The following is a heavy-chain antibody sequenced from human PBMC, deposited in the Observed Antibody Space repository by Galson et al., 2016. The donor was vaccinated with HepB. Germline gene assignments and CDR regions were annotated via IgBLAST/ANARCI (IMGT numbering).Heavy chain of an antibody. D-gene: IGHD3-10*01. V-gene: IGHV3-43*01. CDR1: GFTFNDYT. CDR3: GKDWGSLWESSGKGMDV. CDR2: ISWDGRSP. J-gene: IGHJ6*02. Sequence: SLRLSCAASGFTFNDYTMHWVRHVPGKGLEWVALISWDGRSPDYEDSVRGRFIISRDNRQNILYLQMNSLTTEDTALYYCGKDWGSLWESSGKGMDVWGQGTTVIVSS.